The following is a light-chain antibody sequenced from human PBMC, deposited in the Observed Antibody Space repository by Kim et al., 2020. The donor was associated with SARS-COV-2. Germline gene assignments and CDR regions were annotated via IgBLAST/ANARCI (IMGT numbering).Light chain of an antibody. J-gene: IGLJ2*01. V-gene: IGLV2-11*03. Sequence: GQSVTIACTGTSSDVGGYNYVSWYQQHPGKAPKLMIYDVSKRPSGVPDRFSGSKSGNTASLTISGLQAEDEADYYCCSYAGSYTLIFGGGTQLTVL. CDR1: SSDVGGYNY. CDR2: DVS. CDR3: CSYAGSYTLI.